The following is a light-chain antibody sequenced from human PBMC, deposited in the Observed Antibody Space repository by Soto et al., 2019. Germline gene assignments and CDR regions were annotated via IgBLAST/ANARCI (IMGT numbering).Light chain of an antibody. CDR2: SVS. Sequence: DIVLTQSPGTLSLSAGERATLSCRASQSVSSSDLDWYQQKPGQATRLLIYSVSSRATCIPHRFSGSGSGTDFTLTFSRLEPEDFAVNYCQLYGLSPTGTFGQGTKLEIK. J-gene: IGKJ2*01. CDR1: QSVSSSD. CDR3: QLYGLSPTGT. V-gene: IGKV3-20*01.